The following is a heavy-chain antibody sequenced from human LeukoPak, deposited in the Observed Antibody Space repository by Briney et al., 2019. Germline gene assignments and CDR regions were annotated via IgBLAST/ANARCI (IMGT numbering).Heavy chain of an antibody. J-gene: IGHJ6*03. D-gene: IGHD6-6*01. CDR2: IDSSGGYT. CDR3: AWSYSSSEGDYMDV. V-gene: IGHV1-46*01. CDR1: GYTFTSYY. Sequence: GASVKVSCKASGYTFTSYYMHWVRQAPGQGLEWMGIIDSSGGYTSYAQRFQGRVIMTRDTSTRTVYMELSSLRSEDTAIYYCAWSYSSSEGDYMDVWGNGTTVIVSS.